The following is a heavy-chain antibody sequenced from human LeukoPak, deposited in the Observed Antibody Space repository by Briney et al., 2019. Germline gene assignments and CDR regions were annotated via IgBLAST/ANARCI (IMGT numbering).Heavy chain of an antibody. CDR1: GFTFSDYY. Sequence: GGSLRLSCAASGFTFSDYYMTWIRQAPGEGLEWVSYISSSVTNIYYAASVMGRFTISRDNAKNSMYLQMNSLRAEDTAVYYCARVFRGSGSYYAIGTFDLWGQGTLVTVSS. CDR2: ISSSVTNI. CDR3: ARVFRGSGSYYAIGTFDL. D-gene: IGHD3-10*01. V-gene: IGHV3-11*01. J-gene: IGHJ5*02.